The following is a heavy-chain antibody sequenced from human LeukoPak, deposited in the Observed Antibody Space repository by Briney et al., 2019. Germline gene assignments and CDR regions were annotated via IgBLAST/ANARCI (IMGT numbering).Heavy chain of an antibody. CDR2: ISYDGSNK. CDR1: GFTFSSYG. D-gene: IGHD3-9*01. V-gene: IGHV3-30*18. CDR3: AKEYYDILTGYLNYIFDY. J-gene: IGHJ4*02. Sequence: GGSLRLSCAASGFTFSSYGMHWVRQAPGKGLEWVAVISYDGSNKYYADSVKGRFTISRDNSKNTLYLQMNSLRAEDTAVYYCAKEYYDILTGYLNYIFDYWGQGTLVTVSS.